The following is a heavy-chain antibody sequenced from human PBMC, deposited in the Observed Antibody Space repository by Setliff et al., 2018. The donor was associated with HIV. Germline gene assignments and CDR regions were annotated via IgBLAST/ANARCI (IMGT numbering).Heavy chain of an antibody. CDR2: IGTAGDT. CDR1: GFTFSSFD. D-gene: IGHD3-9*01. J-gene: IGHJ4*02. V-gene: IGHV3-13*03. CDR3: AKNDILTGYYKGVDY. Sequence: GGSLRLSCAACGFTFSSFDMHWVRQATGKGLEWVSAIGTAGDTYYAGSVKGQFTISRENAKNSLYLQMNSLRAEDTAVYYCAKNDILTGYYKGVDYWGQGTLVTVSS.